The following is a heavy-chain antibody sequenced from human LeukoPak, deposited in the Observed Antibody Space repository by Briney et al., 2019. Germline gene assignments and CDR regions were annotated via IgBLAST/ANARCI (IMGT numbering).Heavy chain of an antibody. Sequence: SETLSLTCTVSGGSISSYYWSWIRQPPGKGLEWIGYIYYSGSTNHTPSLKSRVTISVDTSKTQSSLKLSSVTAADTAVYYCARQRWLQPDLDYWGQGTLVTVSS. CDR3: ARQRWLQPDLDY. V-gene: IGHV4-59*08. CDR2: IYYSGST. CDR1: GGSISSYY. D-gene: IGHD5-24*01. J-gene: IGHJ4*02.